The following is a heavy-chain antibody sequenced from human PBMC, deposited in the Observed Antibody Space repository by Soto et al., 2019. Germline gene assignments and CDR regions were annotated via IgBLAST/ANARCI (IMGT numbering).Heavy chain of an antibody. V-gene: IGHV1-3*01. CDR2: IDAGNGNT. D-gene: IGHD3-10*01. CDR3: ARELGGSGRGVEAYYYYGMDG. Sequence: QVQLVQSGAEVKKPGASVKVSCKASGYTFTSYAMHWVRQAPGQRLEWMGWIDAGNGNTKYSQKFQGRVTITSDTSASXAXMXLSRQRSEDTAVYSCARELGGSGRGVEAYYYYGMDGWGQGTTVTVSS. CDR1: GYTFTSYA. J-gene: IGHJ6*02.